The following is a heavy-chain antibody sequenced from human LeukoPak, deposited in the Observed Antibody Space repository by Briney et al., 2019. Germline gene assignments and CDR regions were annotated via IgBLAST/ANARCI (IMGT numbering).Heavy chain of an antibody. V-gene: IGHV1-18*01. Sequence: ASVTVSCKASGYTFTSYSINWVRQAPEQGLEWMGWISAYNGNTNYAQKIQGRVTMTTDTSTSTVYMELRSLRSDDTAVYYCARSLPGGDYVGAYWGQGTLVTVSS. J-gene: IGHJ4*02. CDR3: ARSLPGGDYVGAY. CDR2: ISAYNGNT. D-gene: IGHD4-17*01. CDR1: GYTFTSYS.